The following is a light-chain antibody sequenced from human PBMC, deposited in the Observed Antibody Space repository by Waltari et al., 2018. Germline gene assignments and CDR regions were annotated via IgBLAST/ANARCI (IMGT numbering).Light chain of an antibody. CDR2: QVS. Sequence: QSALTQPASVSGSPGQSITISCPGTSSDVGSYNLVPWNQQHPGKAPQLLIYQVSTRPSGVSNRFSGSKSGNTASLTISGLQAEDEADYYCCSYAGSSTVFGGGTQLTVL. CDR3: CSYAGSSTV. J-gene: IGLJ7*01. CDR1: SSDVGSYNL. V-gene: IGLV2-23*02.